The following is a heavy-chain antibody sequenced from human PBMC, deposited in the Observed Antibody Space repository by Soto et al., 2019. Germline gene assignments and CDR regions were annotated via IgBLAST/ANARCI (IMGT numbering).Heavy chain of an antibody. CDR1: GFMFSSAW. J-gene: IGHJ4*02. D-gene: IGHD1-1*01. CDR2: IKSKTDGGAR. V-gene: IGHV3-15*01. CDR3: VGGWNDF. Sequence: EVQLVESGGDLVEPGGSLRLSCVTSGFMFSSAWMSWVRQAPGKGLAWVGRIKSKTDGGARDYAGPVNGRFSISRDDSQRTQYLQMNRLRAEDTALYYCVGGWNDFWCKGTLVTVPS.